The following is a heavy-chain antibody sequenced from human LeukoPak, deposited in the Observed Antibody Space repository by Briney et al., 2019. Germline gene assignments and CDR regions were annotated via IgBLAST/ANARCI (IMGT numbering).Heavy chain of an antibody. J-gene: IGHJ5*02. Sequence: ASVKVSCKASGGTFSSYAISWVRQAPGQGLEWMGRIITIFGTANYAQKFQGRVTITTDESTSTAYMELSSLRSEDTAVYYCARASIAVAGRIYDPWGQGTLVTVSS. CDR1: GGTFSSYA. D-gene: IGHD6-19*01. V-gene: IGHV1-69*05. CDR3: ARASIAVAGRIYDP. CDR2: IITIFGTA.